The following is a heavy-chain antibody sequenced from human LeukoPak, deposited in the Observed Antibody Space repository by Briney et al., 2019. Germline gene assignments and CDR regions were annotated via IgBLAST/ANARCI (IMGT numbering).Heavy chain of an antibody. V-gene: IGHV4-39*01. CDR3: ARRGILTGYYPPFDY. CDR2: IYYSGST. CDR1: GGSISSSSYY. J-gene: IGHJ4*02. D-gene: IGHD3-9*01. Sequence: SETLSLTCTVSGGSISSSSYYWGWIRQPPGKGLEWIGSIYYSGSTYYNPSLKSRVTISVDTSKNQFSLKLSSVTAADTAVYYCARRGILTGYYPPFDYWGQGTLVTVSS.